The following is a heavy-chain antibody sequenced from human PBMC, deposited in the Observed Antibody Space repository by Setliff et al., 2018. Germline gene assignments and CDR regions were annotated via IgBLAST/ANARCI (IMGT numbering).Heavy chain of an antibody. CDR1: GGSITSGSFF. Sequence: PSETLSLTCTVSGGSITSGSFFWGWIRQSPGRGLECIGSALDDGSASYNESFEGRVTISVDTSKNQFSLRLSSVDASDTATYYCARHHGIVGYYGSRTYHYFDPWGRGTLVTVSS. J-gene: IGHJ5*02. D-gene: IGHD3-10*01. CDR2: ALDDGSA. CDR3: ARHHGIVGYYGSRTYHYFDP. V-gene: IGHV4-39*01.